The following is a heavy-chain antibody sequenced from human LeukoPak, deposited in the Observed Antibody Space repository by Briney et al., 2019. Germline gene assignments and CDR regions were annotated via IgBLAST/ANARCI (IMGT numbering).Heavy chain of an antibody. V-gene: IGHV3-30*04. J-gene: IGHJ6*02. CDR2: ISSNGKNK. CDR3: ARPMYYYDSSGSLAV. D-gene: IGHD3-22*01. Sequence: PGGSLRLSCAASGFTFSSYGIHWVRQAPGKWLEWVALISSNGKNKDYADSVKGRCTISRDNSENTLYLQMNSLRAEDTAVYYCARPMYYYDSSGSLAVWGQGTTVTVTS. CDR1: GFTFSSYG.